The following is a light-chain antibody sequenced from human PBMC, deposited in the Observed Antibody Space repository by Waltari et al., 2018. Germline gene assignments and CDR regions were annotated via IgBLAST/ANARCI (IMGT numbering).Light chain of an antibody. CDR2: AVN. CDR3: SSYADTDNLL. Sequence: QSALTQPPSASGSPGQSVTISCTGTSSDIGGYDHVPWYQQHPGKVPKLLIYAVNKRPSGVPDRFSGSKSANTASLTVSGLQADDEADYYCSSYADTDNLLFGGGTKLTVL. V-gene: IGLV2-8*01. CDR1: SSDIGGYDH. J-gene: IGLJ3*02.